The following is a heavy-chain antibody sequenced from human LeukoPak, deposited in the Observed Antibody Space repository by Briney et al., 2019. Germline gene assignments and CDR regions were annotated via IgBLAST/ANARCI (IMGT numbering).Heavy chain of an antibody. CDR1: GYTFTSYY. CDR3: ARDYDFWSGYNYYFDY. J-gene: IGHJ4*02. D-gene: IGHD3-3*01. V-gene: IGHV1-2*02. Sequence: ASVKVSCKASGYTFTSYYMHWVRQAPGQGLEWMGWINPNSGGTNYAQKFQGRVTMTRDTSISTAYMELSRLRSDDTAVYYCARDYDFWSGYNYYFDYWGQGTLVTVSS. CDR2: INPNSGGT.